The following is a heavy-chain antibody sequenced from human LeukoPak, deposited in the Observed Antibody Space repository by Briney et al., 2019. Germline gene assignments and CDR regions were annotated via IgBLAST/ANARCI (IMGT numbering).Heavy chain of an antibody. CDR1: GYTFTSYA. CDR2: ISGSGGST. CDR3: AKDQEKDHYYGSGSGY. V-gene: IGHV3-23*01. Sequence: GASLKLSCTASGYTFTSYAISWVRQAPGQGLEWISSISGSGGSTDYADSVKGRFTISRDNSKNTLYLQMNSLRAEDTAVYYCAKDQEKDHYYGSGSGYWGQGTLVTVSS. D-gene: IGHD3-10*01. J-gene: IGHJ4*02.